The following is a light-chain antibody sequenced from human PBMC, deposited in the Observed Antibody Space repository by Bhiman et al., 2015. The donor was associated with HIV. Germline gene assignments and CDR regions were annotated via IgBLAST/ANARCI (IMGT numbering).Light chain of an antibody. CDR3: SSYTSSSVV. CDR1: SSDVADYNY. CDR2: DVS. J-gene: IGLJ2*01. Sequence: QSALTQPPSASGSPGQSVTISCTGTSSDVADYNYVSWYQQHPGKAPKLMIYDVSKRPSGVSNRFSGSKSGNTASLTISGLQAEDEADYYCSSYTSSSVVFGGGTKLTVL. V-gene: IGLV2-14*01.